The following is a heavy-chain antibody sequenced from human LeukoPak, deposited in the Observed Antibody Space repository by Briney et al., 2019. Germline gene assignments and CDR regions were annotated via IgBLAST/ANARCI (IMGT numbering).Heavy chain of an antibody. CDR1: GXTVSTNSAS. D-gene: IGHD3-10*01. CDR2: TYYRSKWYN. Sequence: SQTLSLTCAISGXTVSTNSASWDWIRQSPSRGLEWLRRTYYRSKWYNGSAFSVRSRITINPDTSKNQFSLHLKSMTPEDTAVYYCAKAFGYASRRGYSWFDPWGQGTLVTVSS. V-gene: IGHV6-1*01. CDR3: AKAFGYASRRGYSWFDP. J-gene: IGHJ5*02.